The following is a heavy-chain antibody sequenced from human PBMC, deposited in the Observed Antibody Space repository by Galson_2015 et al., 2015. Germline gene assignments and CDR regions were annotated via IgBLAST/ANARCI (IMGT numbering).Heavy chain of an antibody. CDR2: ISSTTTYI. V-gene: IGHV3-21*01. Sequence: GLEWVSSISSTTTYIYYADSVKGRFTIPRDNAKNSLYLQMNSLGAEDTAVYYCARQILDYDFWSGYYPTNFDYWGQGTLVTVSS. CDR3: ARQILDYDFWSGYYPTNFDY. D-gene: IGHD3-3*01. J-gene: IGHJ4*02.